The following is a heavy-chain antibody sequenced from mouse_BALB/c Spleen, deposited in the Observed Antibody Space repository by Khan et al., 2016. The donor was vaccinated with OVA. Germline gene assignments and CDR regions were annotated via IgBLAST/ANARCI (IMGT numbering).Heavy chain of an antibody. CDR2: VNPNNGDT. V-gene: IGHV1-26*01. J-gene: IGHJ1*01. CDR1: GYTFTDYY. CDR3: ARGLFDV. Sequence: EVQLQQSGPELVKPGASVKMSCKASGYTFTDYYMTWVRQSHGKSLEWIGDVNPNNGDTFYNQEFKGKATLTVDRSSSTAYMQLNSLTSEDSAVYYCARGLFDVWGEGTTVTVSS.